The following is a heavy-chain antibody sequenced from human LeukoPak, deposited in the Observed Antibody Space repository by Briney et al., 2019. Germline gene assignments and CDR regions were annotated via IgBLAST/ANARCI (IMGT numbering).Heavy chain of an antibody. CDR1: GFTFSYYS. CDR3: AAYSYGQTDAFDI. Sequence: GGSLRLSCAASGFTFSYYSMNWVRQAPGKGLEWVSSITSSSSYIYYADSVKGRFTISRDNAKNSLYLQMNSLRAEDTAVYHCAAYSYGQTDAFDIWGQGSMVTVSS. D-gene: IGHD5-18*01. J-gene: IGHJ3*02. V-gene: IGHV3-21*01. CDR2: ITSSSSYI.